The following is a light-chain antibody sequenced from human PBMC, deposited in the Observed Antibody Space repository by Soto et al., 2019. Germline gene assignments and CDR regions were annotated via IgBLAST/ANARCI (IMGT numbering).Light chain of an antibody. V-gene: IGKV3-20*01. CDR1: QSLTSDY. J-gene: IGKJ2*01. CDR3: QQYQTSPPSYT. CDR2: GAS. Sequence: EIVLTQSPGTLSLSPGERATLSCRASQSLTSDYLAWYQQKPGQAPRLLLYGASSRAAGIPDRFSGSGSGTDCTHTISRLEPEDFAVYYCQQYQTSPPSYTFGQGTKLEI.